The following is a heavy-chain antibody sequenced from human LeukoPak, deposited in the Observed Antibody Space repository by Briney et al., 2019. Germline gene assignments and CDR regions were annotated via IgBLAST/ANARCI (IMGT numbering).Heavy chain of an antibody. J-gene: IGHJ5*02. D-gene: IGHD3-10*01. CDR3: ARHYGP. Sequence: GSLRPSCAASGFTVSSNYMSWIRQPPGKGLEWIGSIYDSGSTYYNPSLKSRVTISVDTSKNQFSLKLNSVTAADTAVYYCARHYGPWGQGTLVTVSS. CDR2: IYDSGST. CDR1: GFTVSSNY. V-gene: IGHV4-39*01.